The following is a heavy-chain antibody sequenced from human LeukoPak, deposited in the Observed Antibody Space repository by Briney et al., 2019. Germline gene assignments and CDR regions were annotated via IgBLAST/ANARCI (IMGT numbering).Heavy chain of an antibody. CDR3: ARDPEMATILPENYGMDV. V-gene: IGHV1-3*01. CDR2: INAGNGNT. J-gene: IGHJ6*02. Sequence: ASVKVSCKASGFTFTSSAVQWVRQARGQRLEWIGWINAGNGNTKYSQKFQGRVTITRDTSASTAYMELSSLRSEDTAVYYCARDPEMATILPENYGMDVWGQGTTVTVSS. CDR1: GFTFTSSA. D-gene: IGHD5-24*01.